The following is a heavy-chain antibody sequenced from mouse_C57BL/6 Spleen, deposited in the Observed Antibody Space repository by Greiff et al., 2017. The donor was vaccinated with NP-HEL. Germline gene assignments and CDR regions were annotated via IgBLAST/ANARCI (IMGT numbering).Heavy chain of an antibody. J-gene: IGHJ1*03. D-gene: IGHD2-3*01. V-gene: IGHV5-17*01. CDR2: ISSGSSTI. CDR1: GFTFSDYG. CDR3: ARETRLLRYFDV. Sequence: EVKLMESGGGLVKPGGSLKLSCAASGFTFSDYGMHWVRQAPEKGLEWVAYISSGSSTIYYADTVKGRFTISRDNAKNTLFLQMTSLRSEDTAMYYCARETRLLRYFDVWGTGTTVTVSS.